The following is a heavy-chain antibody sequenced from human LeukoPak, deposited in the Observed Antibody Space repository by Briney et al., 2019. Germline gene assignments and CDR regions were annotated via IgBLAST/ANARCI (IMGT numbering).Heavy chain of an antibody. V-gene: IGHV4-39*01. D-gene: IGHD2-8*01. CDR3: ARHFIGSLVYAIPYYFDY. CDR2: IYYSGST. Sequence: SETLSLTCTVSGGSISSSSYYWGWIRQPPGKGLEWIGSIYYSGSTYYNPSLKSRVTISVDTSKNQFSLKLSSVTAADTAVYYCARHFIGSLVYAIPYYFDYWGQGTLVTVSS. CDR1: GGSISSSSYY. J-gene: IGHJ4*02.